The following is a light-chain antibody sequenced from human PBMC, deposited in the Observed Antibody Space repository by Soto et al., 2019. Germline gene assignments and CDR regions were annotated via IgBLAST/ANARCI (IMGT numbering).Light chain of an antibody. CDR2: KAS. J-gene: IGKJ3*01. CDR1: QSISSW. CDR3: QQYNSYPFT. V-gene: IGKV1-5*03. Sequence: DIPMTQSPSTLSASVGDRVTITCRASQSISSWLACYQQKPGKAPKLLIYKASSLESGVPSRVSGSGSGSECTLSMSGRQPDDFATYYCQQYNSYPFTFGPGTKVYIK.